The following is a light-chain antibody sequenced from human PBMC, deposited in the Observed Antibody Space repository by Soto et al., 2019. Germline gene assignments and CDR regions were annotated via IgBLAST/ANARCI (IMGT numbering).Light chain of an antibody. Sequence: EIVLTQSPGTLSLSPGERATLSCRASQSVTTSYLAWYQQKPGQAPRVLLYGASSRATGIPGRFSGSGSGTDFTLTISRLEPEDFAVYYCQQYGSSPWTFGQGTKVEIK. J-gene: IGKJ1*01. CDR2: GAS. CDR1: QSVTTSY. V-gene: IGKV3-20*01. CDR3: QQYGSSPWT.